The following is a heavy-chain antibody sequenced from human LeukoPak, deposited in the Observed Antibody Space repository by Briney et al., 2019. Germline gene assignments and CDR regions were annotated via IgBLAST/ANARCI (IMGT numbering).Heavy chain of an antibody. Sequence: GASVRVSCKASGYNFVGYYLHWVRQAPEQGLEWMAWIDPYTGNTHYAQKFQGRITVTGDTSLSTTYMELNWLTSDDTALYYCAREYSASEHWGQGTLVTVSS. V-gene: IGHV1-2*02. CDR1: GYNFVGYY. CDR2: IDPYTGNT. D-gene: IGHD5-12*01. CDR3: AREYSASEH. J-gene: IGHJ1*01.